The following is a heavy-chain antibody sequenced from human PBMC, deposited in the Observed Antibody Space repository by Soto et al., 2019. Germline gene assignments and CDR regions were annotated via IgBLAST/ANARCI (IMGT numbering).Heavy chain of an antibody. CDR1: GFTFDDYA. CDR3: VKDSSWEPRILDF. CDR2: ISWNGKEI. Sequence: VQLVESGGGLEQPGRSLRLSCAGSGFTFDDYALHWVRQDPRKGLEWVSGISWNGKEIGYADSVKGRFIVSRDNAKNSLYLQLNSLRVEDTALYFCVKDSSWEPRILDFWGQGTRVTVSS. D-gene: IGHD1-26*01. J-gene: IGHJ3*01. V-gene: IGHV3-9*01.